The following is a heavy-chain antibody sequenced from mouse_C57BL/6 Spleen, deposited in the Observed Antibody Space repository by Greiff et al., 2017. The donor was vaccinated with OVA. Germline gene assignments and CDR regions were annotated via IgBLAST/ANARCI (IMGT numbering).Heavy chain of an antibody. CDR2: ISYDGSN. V-gene: IGHV3-6*01. Sequence: ESGPGLVKPSQSLSLTCSVTGYSITSGYYWNWIRQFPGNKLEWMGYISYDGSNNYNPSLKNRISITRDTSKNQFFLKLNSVTTEDTATYYCARGGFYDWYFDVWGTGTTVTVSS. CDR1: GYSITSGYY. D-gene: IGHD1-1*01. J-gene: IGHJ1*03. CDR3: ARGGFYDWYFDV.